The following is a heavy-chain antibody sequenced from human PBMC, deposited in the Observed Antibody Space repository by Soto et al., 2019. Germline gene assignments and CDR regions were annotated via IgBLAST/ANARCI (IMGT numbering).Heavy chain of an antibody. D-gene: IGHD5-18*01. CDR3: ARDRTTRGYSYQFEW. Sequence: QVQLVQSGAEVKKSGASVKVSCKASGYTFTGYYMHWVRQAPGQGLEWMGWINPNSGGTNYAQKFQGRVTMTRDTSISTAYMELSRLRSDDTAVYYCARDRTTRGYSYQFEWWGQGTLVTVSS. J-gene: IGHJ4*02. CDR2: INPNSGGT. CDR1: GYTFTGYY. V-gene: IGHV1-2*02.